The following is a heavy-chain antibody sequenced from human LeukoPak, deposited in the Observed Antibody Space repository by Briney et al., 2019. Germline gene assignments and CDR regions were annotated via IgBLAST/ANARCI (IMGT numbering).Heavy chain of an antibody. CDR1: GFTFSSYS. D-gene: IGHD1-1*01. J-gene: IGHJ3*02. Sequence: GGSLRLSCAASGFTFSSYSMNWVRQAPGKGLEWVSSISSSSSYIYYADSVKGRFTISRDDAKNSLYLQMNSLRAEDTAVYYCARDNKLGTDAFDIWGQGTMVTVSS. V-gene: IGHV3-21*01. CDR2: ISSSSSYI. CDR3: ARDNKLGTDAFDI.